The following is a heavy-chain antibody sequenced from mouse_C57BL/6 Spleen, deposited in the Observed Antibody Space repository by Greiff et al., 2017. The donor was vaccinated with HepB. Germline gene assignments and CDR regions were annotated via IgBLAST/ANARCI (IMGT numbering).Heavy chain of an antibody. CDR3: ARITTVVAQDY. V-gene: IGHV1-53*01. D-gene: IGHD1-1*01. Sequence: VQLQQSGTELVKPGASVKLSCKASGYTFTSYWMHWVKQRPGQGLEWIGNINPSNGGTNYNEKFKSKATLTVDKSSRTAYMQLSSLTSVDSAVYYCARITTVVAQDYWGQGTTLTVSS. CDR2: INPSNGGT. CDR1: GYTFTSYW. J-gene: IGHJ2*01.